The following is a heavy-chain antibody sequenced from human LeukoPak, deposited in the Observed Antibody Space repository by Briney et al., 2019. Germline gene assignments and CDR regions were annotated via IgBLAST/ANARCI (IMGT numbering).Heavy chain of an antibody. CDR3: ARADSRYDLIDY. CDR2: IYYSGST. CDR1: GGSISSGDYY. V-gene: IGHV4-30-4*01. Sequence: PSQTLSLTCTVSGGSISSGDYYWSWIRQPPGKGLEWIGCIYYSGSTYYNPSLKSRVTISVDTSKNQFSLKLSSVTAADTAVYYCARADSRYDLIDYWGQGTLVTVSS. J-gene: IGHJ4*02. D-gene: IGHD2-15*01.